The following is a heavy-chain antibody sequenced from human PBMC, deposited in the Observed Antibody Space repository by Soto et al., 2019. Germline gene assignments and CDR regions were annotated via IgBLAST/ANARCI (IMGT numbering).Heavy chain of an antibody. Sequence: PGGSLRLSCAASGFILSSYEMNWVRQAPGKGLEWVSYISRSGNTINYADSVKGRFTISRDNAKNSLYLQMNNLGAEDTAVYYCARRGGMDVWGQGTTVTVSS. CDR1: GFILSSYE. CDR3: ARRGGMDV. CDR2: ISRSGNTI. J-gene: IGHJ6*02. D-gene: IGHD3-10*01. V-gene: IGHV3-48*03.